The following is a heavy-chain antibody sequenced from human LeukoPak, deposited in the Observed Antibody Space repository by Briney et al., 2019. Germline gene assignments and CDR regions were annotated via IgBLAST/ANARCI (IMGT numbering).Heavy chain of an antibody. J-gene: IGHJ4*02. V-gene: IGHV1-46*01. D-gene: IGHD2-15*01. Sequence: ASVKVSCKASGYTFTSYYMHWVRQAPGQGLEWMGIINPSGGSTSYAQKFQGRVTMTRDMSTSTVYMELSSLRSEDTAVYYCARVRCSGGSCYFSGFDYWGQGTLVTVSS. CDR3: ARVRCSGGSCYFSGFDY. CDR1: GYTFTSYY. CDR2: INPSGGST.